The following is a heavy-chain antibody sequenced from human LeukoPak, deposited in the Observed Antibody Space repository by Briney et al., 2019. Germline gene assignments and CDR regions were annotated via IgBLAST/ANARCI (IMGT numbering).Heavy chain of an antibody. Sequence: SQTLSLTCTVSGGSISSGDYYWSWIRQPPGKGLEWIGYIYYIGNTFYNPSLKSRVTISVDTSKNQFSLKLSSVTAADTAVYYCGREGIFITMVRGVDVWGQGTTVTVSS. D-gene: IGHD3-10*01. J-gene: IGHJ6*02. CDR3: GREGIFITMVRGVDV. V-gene: IGHV4-30-4*01. CDR1: GGSISSGDYY. CDR2: IYYIGNT.